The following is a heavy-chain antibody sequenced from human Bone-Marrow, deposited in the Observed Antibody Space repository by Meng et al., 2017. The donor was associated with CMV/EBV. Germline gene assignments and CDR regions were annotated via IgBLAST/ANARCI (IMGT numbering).Heavy chain of an antibody. CDR3: ARGIVFGGTYADS. CDR2: IGHSGSA. Sequence: GSLRLSCAVYGGSFSDYYWTWIRQPPGKGLEWIGEIGHSGSANYNPSLKSRITISVDTSKNQFSLNLNSVTAADTAVYYWARGIVFGGTYADSWGQGTRVTVSS. CDR1: GGSFSDYY. J-gene: IGHJ4*02. V-gene: IGHV4-34*01. D-gene: IGHD1-26*01.